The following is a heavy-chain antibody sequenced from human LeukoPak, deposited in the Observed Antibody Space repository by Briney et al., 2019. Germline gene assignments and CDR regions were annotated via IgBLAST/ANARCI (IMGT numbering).Heavy chain of an antibody. Sequence: GGSLRLSCAASGFTFSNYAMYWVRQAPGKGLEWVAVIWFDGSKSYYADSVKGRFTISRDNSKNTLYLQMDSLRAEDTAIYYCAIDLRGSFSFDYWGQGSLVTVSS. CDR3: AIDLRGSFSFDY. J-gene: IGHJ4*02. CDR1: GFTFSNYA. D-gene: IGHD3-10*01. CDR2: IWFDGSKS. V-gene: IGHV3-33*08.